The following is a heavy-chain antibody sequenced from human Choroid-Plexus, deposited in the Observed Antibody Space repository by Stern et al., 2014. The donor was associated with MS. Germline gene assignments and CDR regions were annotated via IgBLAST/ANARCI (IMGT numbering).Heavy chain of an antibody. J-gene: IGHJ4*02. CDR2: VSYDGSNK. Sequence: VQLVESGGGVVQPGRPLRLSCAASGFTFGSCAMHWVRQAPGKGLEWVAGVSYDGSNKYYADSVKGRFTVSRDNSQNTLYMQMSSLRAEDTAVYYCAKDRQYLTYFFDNWGQGSLVTVSS. CDR1: GFTFGSCA. CDR3: AKDRQYLTYFFDN. V-gene: IGHV3-30*18. D-gene: IGHD2/OR15-2a*01.